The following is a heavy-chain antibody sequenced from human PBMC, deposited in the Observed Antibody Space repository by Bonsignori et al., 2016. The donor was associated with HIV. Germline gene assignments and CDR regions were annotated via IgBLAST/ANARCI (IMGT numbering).Heavy chain of an antibody. CDR1: GVNVNSNY. Sequence: GGSLRLSCAASGVNVNSNYLTWVRQAPGKGLEWVSVIYSGGSTYYADAVRGRFTISRDHSKNTLYLQMNSLRAEDTAVYYCATVQDDFWTGRNYYMDVWGKGTTVTVSS. CDR3: ATVQDDFWTGRNYYMDV. D-gene: IGHD3/OR15-3a*01. J-gene: IGHJ6*03. V-gene: IGHV3-53*01. CDR2: IYSGGST.